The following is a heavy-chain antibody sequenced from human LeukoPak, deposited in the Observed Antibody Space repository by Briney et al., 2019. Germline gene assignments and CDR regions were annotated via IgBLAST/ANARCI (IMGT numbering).Heavy chain of an antibody. D-gene: IGHD3-10*01. V-gene: IGHV1-24*01. CDR2: FDPEDGET. CDR3: ATAGSYYYGLETPPTPNYGMDV. Sequence: AASVKVSCKVSGYTLTELSMHWVRQAPGKGLEWMGGFDPEDGETIYAQKFQGRVTMTEDTSTDTAYMELSSLRSEDTAVYYCATAGSYYYGLETPPTPNYGMDVWGQGTTVTVSS. CDR1: GYTLTELS. J-gene: IGHJ6*02.